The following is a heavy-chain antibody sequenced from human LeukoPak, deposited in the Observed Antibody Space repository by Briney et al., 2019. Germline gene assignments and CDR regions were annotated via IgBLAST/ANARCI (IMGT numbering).Heavy chain of an antibody. V-gene: IGHV4-4*07. Sequence: SETLSLTCTVSGGSISSYYWSWIRQPAGKGLEWIGRIYTSGSTNYNPSLKSRVTMSVDTSKNQFSLKLSSVTAADTAVYYCARDKHNPNCSGGRCYSYFFDSWGQGTLVTVSS. D-gene: IGHD2-15*01. CDR2: IYTSGST. CDR1: GGSISSYY. CDR3: ARDKHNPNCSGGRCYSYFFDS. J-gene: IGHJ4*02.